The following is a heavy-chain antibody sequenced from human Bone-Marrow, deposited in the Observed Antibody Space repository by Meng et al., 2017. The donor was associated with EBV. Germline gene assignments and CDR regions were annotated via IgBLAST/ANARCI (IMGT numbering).Heavy chain of an antibody. CDR3: AKSRSSTPGIVDD. J-gene: IGHJ4*02. CDR2: IYDTGTT. CDR1: GVSVNSGTYH. D-gene: IGHD2/OR15-2a*01. Sequence: QGQLQESGQGLVKPSETLSLTFVVSGVSVNSGTYHWSWIRQSPGKGLEWIGYIYDTGTTIYNPSLNSRVTILLETSKNQFSLRLHSVTTADTAVYYCAKSRSSTPGIVDDWGQGTLVTVSS. V-gene: IGHV4-61*01.